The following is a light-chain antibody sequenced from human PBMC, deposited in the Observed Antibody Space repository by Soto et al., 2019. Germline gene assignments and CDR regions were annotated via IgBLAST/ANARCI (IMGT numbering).Light chain of an antibody. CDR1: QDIAIY. Sequence: IQLTQSPSSLSAPVGDRVTITCRASQDIAIYLAWYQQKPGEDPKLLIYAASTLYGGVPSRFSGSGSGTDFDLTITRLQAEDFATYYCQQLRMYTSTFGGGTKVDIK. J-gene: IGKJ4*01. V-gene: IGKV1-9*01. CDR3: QQLRMYTST. CDR2: AAS.